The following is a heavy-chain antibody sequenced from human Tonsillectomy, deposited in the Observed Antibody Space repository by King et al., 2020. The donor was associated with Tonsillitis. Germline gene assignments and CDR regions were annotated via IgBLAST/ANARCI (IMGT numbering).Heavy chain of an antibody. CDR1: GGTFSSYA. CDR3: ARGYIDRRRYCSSTSCYTRFDY. D-gene: IGHD2-2*02. CDR2: IIPIFGTA. Sequence: VKLVESGAEVKKPGSSVKVSCKASGGTFSSYAISWVRQAPGQGLEWMGGIIPIFGTANYAQKFQGRVTITADESTSTAYMELSSLRSEDTAVYYCARGYIDRRRYCSSTSCYTRFDYWGQGTLVTVSS. J-gene: IGHJ4*02. V-gene: IGHV1-69*01.